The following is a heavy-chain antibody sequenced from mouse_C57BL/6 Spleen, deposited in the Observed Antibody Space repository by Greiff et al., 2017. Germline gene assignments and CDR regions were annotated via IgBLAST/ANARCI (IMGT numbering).Heavy chain of an antibody. CDR3: TKEDYGSSYWYFDV. J-gene: IGHJ1*03. CDR2: IDPEDGDT. CDR1: GFNIKDYY. V-gene: IGHV14-1*01. D-gene: IGHD1-1*01. Sequence: EVQLQQSGAELVRPGASVKLSCTASGFNIKDYYMHWVKQRPEQGLEWIGRIDPEDGDTEYAPKFPGKATMTADTSSNTAYLQLSRLTSEDTAVYYCTKEDYGSSYWYFDVWGTGTTVTVAS.